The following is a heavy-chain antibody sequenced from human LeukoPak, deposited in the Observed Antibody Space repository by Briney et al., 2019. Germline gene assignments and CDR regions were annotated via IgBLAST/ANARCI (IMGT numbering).Heavy chain of an antibody. CDR3: AKDAVPAAINYYYGMDV. CDR2: FSGSGGST. D-gene: IGHD2-2*02. Sequence: GGSLRLSCTVSGFTFSRYAMNWVRQAPGKGLEWVSAFSGSGGSTFYADSVRGRFTISRDNSKNTLYLQMNSLRAEDTAVYYCAKDAVPAAINYYYGMDVWGQGTTVTVSS. V-gene: IGHV3-23*01. CDR1: GFTFSRYA. J-gene: IGHJ6*02.